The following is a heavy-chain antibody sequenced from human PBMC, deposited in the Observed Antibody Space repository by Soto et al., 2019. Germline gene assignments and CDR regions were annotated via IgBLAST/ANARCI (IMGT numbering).Heavy chain of an antibody. V-gene: IGHV1-69*13. CDR1: GGTFSSYA. D-gene: IGHD5-12*01. CDR3: ARAGRDGYNLIYFDY. J-gene: IGHJ4*02. Sequence: GASVKVSCKASGGTFSSYAISWVRQAPGQGLEWMGGIIPIFGTANYAQKFQGRVTITADESTSTAYMELSSLRSEDTAVYYCARAGRDGYNLIYFDYWGQGTLVTVSS. CDR2: IIPIFGTA.